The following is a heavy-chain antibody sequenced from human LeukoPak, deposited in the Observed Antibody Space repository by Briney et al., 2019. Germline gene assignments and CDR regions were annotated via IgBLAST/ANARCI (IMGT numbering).Heavy chain of an antibody. D-gene: IGHD5-24*01. V-gene: IGHV3-33*01. CDR1: GFTFSSYA. J-gene: IGHJ4*02. Sequence: GGSLRLSSAASGFTFSSYAMHWVRQAPGKGLEWVAVLWYDGSNKYYADSVKGRFTISRDNSNNTLYLQMNSLRVEDTAVYYCSRGIDGYDSIVDYWGQGTLVTVSS. CDR2: LWYDGSNK. CDR3: SRGIDGYDSIVDY.